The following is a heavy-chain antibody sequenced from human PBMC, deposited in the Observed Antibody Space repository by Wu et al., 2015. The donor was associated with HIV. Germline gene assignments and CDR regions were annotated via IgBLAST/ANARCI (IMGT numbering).Heavy chain of an antibody. V-gene: IGHV1-69*05. Sequence: QVQLVQSGAEVKKPGSSVKVSCKASGGTFSSYAISWVRQAPGQGLEWMGGIIPIFGTANYAQKFQGRVTITTDESTSTAYMELSSLRSEDTAVYYCARSTENLYCGGDCFENAFDIWGQGTMVTVSS. J-gene: IGHJ3*02. D-gene: IGHD2-21*02. CDR1: GGTFSSYA. CDR3: ARSTENLYCGGDCFENAFDI. CDR2: IIPIFGTA.